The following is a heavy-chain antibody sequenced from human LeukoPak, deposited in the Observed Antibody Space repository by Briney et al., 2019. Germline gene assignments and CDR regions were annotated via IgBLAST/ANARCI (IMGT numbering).Heavy chain of an antibody. J-gene: IGHJ3*02. D-gene: IGHD2-15*01. V-gene: IGHV5-51*01. CDR2: IYPGDSDT. Sequence: GKSLKISCKGSGYSFPTYWIGWVRQMPGKGLEWMGIIYPGDSDTRYSPSFQGQVTISADKSISTAYLQWSSLKASDTAMYYCARPDCSGGSCYSFSAFGIWGQGTMVTVSS. CDR3: ARPDCSGGSCYSFSAFGI. CDR1: GYSFPTYW.